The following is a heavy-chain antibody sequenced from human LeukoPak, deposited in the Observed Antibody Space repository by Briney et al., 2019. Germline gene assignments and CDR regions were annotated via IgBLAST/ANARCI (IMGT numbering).Heavy chain of an antibody. CDR3: ARGTGVGSQPDAFDI. CDR2: ISSYNGNT. Sequence: ASVKVSCKASGYTFTSYGISWVRQAPGRGRVWMGWISSYNGNTNYAQKLQGRVTMTTDTSTNTAYMELRSLRSDDTAVYYCARGTGVGSQPDAFDIWGQGTMVTVSS. V-gene: IGHV1-18*01. CDR1: GYTFTSYG. J-gene: IGHJ3*02. D-gene: IGHD1-14*01.